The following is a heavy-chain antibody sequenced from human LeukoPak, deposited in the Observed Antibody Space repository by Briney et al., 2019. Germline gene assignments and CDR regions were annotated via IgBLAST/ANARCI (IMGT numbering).Heavy chain of an antibody. D-gene: IGHD2-8*02. CDR2: INPNTGGT. CDR3: ARPSLGTGATPSNY. V-gene: IGHV1-2*02. Sequence: GASVKVSCKASGYTFTGYFIHWVRQAPGQGLEWMGWINPNTGGTIYAQNFQGRVTMTRDTSISTVYMDLTRLTSDDTAVYYCARPSLGTGATPSNYWGQGTLATVSS. J-gene: IGHJ4*02. CDR1: GYTFTGYF.